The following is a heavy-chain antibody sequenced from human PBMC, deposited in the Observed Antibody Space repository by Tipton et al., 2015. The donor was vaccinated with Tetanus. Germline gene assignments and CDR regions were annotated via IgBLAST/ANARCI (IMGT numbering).Heavy chain of an antibody. J-gene: IGHJ5*02. CDR3: AREADCSGGSCFSGAVDP. D-gene: IGHD2-15*01. CDR1: GFIFSSYG. V-gene: IGHV3-33*01. CDR2: SWYDGTDK. Sequence: SGFIFSSYGIHWVRQAPGKGLEWVAVSWYDGTDKYYADSVKGRFTISRDNSKNPLYLQMNSLRAEDTAVYYCAREADCSGGSCFSGAVDPRGLG.